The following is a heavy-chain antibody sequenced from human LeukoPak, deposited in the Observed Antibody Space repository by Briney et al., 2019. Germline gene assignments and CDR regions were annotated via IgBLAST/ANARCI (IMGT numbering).Heavy chain of an antibody. CDR1: GGSISSYY. CDR3: ARVDYYGSGSF. D-gene: IGHD3-10*01. J-gene: IGHJ4*02. V-gene: IGHV4-59*01. Sequence: PSETLSLTCTVSGGSISSYYWSWIRQPPGKGLEWIGYIYYSGSTNYNPSLKSRVTISVDTSKNQFSLKLSSVTAADTAVYYCARVDYYGSGSFWGQGTLVTVSS. CDR2: IYYSGST.